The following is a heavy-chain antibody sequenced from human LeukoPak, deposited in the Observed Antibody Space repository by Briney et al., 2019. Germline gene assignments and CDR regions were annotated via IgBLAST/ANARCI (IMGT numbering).Heavy chain of an antibody. D-gene: IGHD2-15*01. J-gene: IGHJ3*02. CDR2: IKQDETEK. Sequence: PGGSLRLSCAASGFTISTYWMSWVRQAPGKGLEWVANIKQDETEKFSVDSVKGRFTISRDNAKNSLYLQMNSLRAEDTAVYYCARSKSWYDAFDIWGQGTKVTVSS. CDR3: ARSKSWYDAFDI. V-gene: IGHV3-7*04. CDR1: GFTISTYW.